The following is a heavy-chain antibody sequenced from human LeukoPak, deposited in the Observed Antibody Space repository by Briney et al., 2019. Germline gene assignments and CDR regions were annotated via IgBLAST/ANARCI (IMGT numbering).Heavy chain of an antibody. Sequence: SETLSLTCSVSGGSITNYYWSWIRQSPGKGLEWIGFIYNTGRTNYNPSLQRRVTMSIETSKNQFSLKLSSVTAADTAVYYCARQGELAIDYWGQGTLDTVSS. CDR3: ARQGELAIDY. D-gene: IGHD1-26*01. V-gene: IGHV4-59*08. CDR2: IYNTGRT. J-gene: IGHJ4*02. CDR1: GGSITNYY.